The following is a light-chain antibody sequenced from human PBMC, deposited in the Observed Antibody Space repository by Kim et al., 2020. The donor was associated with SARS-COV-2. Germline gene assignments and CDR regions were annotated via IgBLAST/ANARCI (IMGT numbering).Light chain of an antibody. CDR1: SSNIGSNT. V-gene: IGLV1-44*01. J-gene: IGLJ3*02. CDR3: AAWDDSLNGPV. CDR2: SNN. Sequence: ELTQPPSASGTPGQRVTISCSVSSSNIGSNTVNWYQQLPGTAPKLLIYSNNQRPSGVPDRFSGSKSGTSASLAISGLQSEDEADYYCAAWDDSLNGPVFGGGTQLTVL.